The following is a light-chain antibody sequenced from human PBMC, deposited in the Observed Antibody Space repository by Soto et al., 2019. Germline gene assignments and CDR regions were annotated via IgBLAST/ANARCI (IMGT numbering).Light chain of an antibody. V-gene: IGKV3-20*01. Sequence: EIVLTQPPGTLSLSPGERATLSCRASQSVSASYLAWYQQKPGQAPRLLIYAASSRATGIPDRFSGSGSGTDFTLTVSRLEPEDFAVYYCQQYGNSPAITFGQGTRLDIK. J-gene: IGKJ5*01. CDR1: QSVSASY. CDR2: AAS. CDR3: QQYGNSPAIT.